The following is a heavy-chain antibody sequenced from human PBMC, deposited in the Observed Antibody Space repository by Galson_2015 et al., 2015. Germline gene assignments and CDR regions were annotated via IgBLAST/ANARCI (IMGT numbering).Heavy chain of an antibody. J-gene: IGHJ3*02. CDR3: ARASIAAADMVSAFDI. Sequence: SLRLSCAASGFTFSDYYMSWIRQAPGKGLEWVSYISSSGSTIYYADSVKGRFTISRDNAKNSLYLQMNSLRAEDTAVYYCARASIAAADMVSAFDIWGQGTMVTVSS. CDR2: ISSSGSTI. D-gene: IGHD6-13*01. CDR1: GFTFSDYY. V-gene: IGHV3-11*04.